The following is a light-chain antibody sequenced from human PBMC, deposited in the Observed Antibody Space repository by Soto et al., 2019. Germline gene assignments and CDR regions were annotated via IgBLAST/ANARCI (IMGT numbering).Light chain of an antibody. V-gene: IGKV3-11*01. CDR2: DAF. J-gene: IGKJ2*03. CDR3: QQRSNWPPS. CDR1: QSVSSY. Sequence: EIVLTQSPATLSLTPGERATLSCRASQSVSSYLAWYQQKPGQAPRLLIYDAFNRATDIPARFSGSGSGTDYTLTISRVEPEDFAVYYCQQRSNWPPSFGQGPKLEIE.